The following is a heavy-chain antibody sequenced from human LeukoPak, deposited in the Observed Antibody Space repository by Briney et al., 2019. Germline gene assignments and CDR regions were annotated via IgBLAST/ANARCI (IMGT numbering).Heavy chain of an antibody. CDR3: ATDRRGYSYAGWFDP. D-gene: IGHD5-18*01. V-gene: IGHV4-34*01. Sequence: PSETLSLTCAVYGGSFSGYYWSWIRQPPGKGLEWIGEINHSGSTNYNPSLKSRVTISVDTSKNQFSLKLSSVTAADTAVYYCATDRRGYSYAGWFDPWGQGTLVTVSS. CDR1: GGSFSGYY. J-gene: IGHJ5*02. CDR2: INHSGST.